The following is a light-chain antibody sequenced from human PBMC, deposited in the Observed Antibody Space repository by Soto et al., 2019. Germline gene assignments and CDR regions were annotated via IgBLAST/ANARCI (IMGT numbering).Light chain of an antibody. CDR1: QSGGSSY. CDR3: QELRYSPYI. Sequence: EIALKQSPGTLSLSPGERATLSCRASQSGGSSYVAWHQQKPGQAHRLRIDGTSAMSTAMPDRFSGSGSGTVFPFTISSLEPEDFAVYYYQELRYSPYIFGQGTNLGI. J-gene: IGKJ2*01. V-gene: IGKV3-20*01. CDR2: GTS.